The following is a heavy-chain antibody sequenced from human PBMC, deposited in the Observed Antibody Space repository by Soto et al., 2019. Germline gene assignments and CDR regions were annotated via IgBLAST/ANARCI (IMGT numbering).Heavy chain of an antibody. CDR2: ISYDGSNK. V-gene: IGHV3-30*03. D-gene: IGHD2-8*01. CDR3: ATIMVYAIFFDY. J-gene: IGHJ4*02. Sequence: GGSLRLSCAASGFTFSSYGMHWVRQAPGKGLEWVAVISYDGSNKYYADSVKGRFTISRDNSKNTLYLQMNSLRAEDTAVYYCATIMVYAIFFDYWGQGTLVTVSS. CDR1: GFTFSSYG.